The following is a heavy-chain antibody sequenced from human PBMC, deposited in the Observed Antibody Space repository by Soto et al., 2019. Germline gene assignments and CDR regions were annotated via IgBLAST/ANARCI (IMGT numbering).Heavy chain of an antibody. CDR2: IKQDGSEK. J-gene: IGHJ4*02. V-gene: IGHV3-7*01. CDR1: GFTFSSYW. Sequence: GGSLRLSCAASGFTFSSYWMSWVRQAPGKGLEWVANIKQDGSEKYYVDSVKGRFTISRDNAKNSLYLQMNSLRAEDTAVYYCARDRRGGYCSSTSCYYFDYWGQGTLVTVSS. D-gene: IGHD2-2*01. CDR3: ARDRRGGYCSSTSCYYFDY.